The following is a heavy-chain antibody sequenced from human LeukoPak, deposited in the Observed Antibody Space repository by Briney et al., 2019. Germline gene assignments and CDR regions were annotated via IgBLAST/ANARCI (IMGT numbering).Heavy chain of an antibody. CDR1: GFTVSTNY. V-gene: IGHV3-53*01. CDR2: IYSGGTT. Sequence: PGGSLRLSCAASGFTVSTNYMTWVRQAPGKGLEWVSVIYSGGTTYYADSVKGRFTISRDNSKNTLYLQMNSLRAEDTAVYYCARDTGFRRYDYWGQGTLVTVSS. D-gene: IGHD4-17*01. J-gene: IGHJ4*02. CDR3: ARDTGFRRYDY.